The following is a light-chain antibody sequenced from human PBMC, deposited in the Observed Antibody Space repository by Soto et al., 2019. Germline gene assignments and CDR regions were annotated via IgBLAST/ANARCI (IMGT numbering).Light chain of an antibody. CDR1: TSNIGSNT. Sequence: QSVLTQPPSAPGTPGQRVTISCSGSTSNIGSNTVNWYQHLPGTAPKLLIYSNNQRPSGVPDRFSGSKSGTSASLAISGLQSEDEADYYCAAWDDSLNGDVFGTGTKLTVL. CDR3: AAWDDSLNGDV. J-gene: IGLJ1*01. V-gene: IGLV1-44*01. CDR2: SNN.